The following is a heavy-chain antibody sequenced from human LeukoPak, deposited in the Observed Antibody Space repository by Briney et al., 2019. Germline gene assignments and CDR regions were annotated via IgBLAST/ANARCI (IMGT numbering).Heavy chain of an antibody. J-gene: IGHJ4*02. Sequence: ASVEVSCKASGYTFTSYAMNWVRQAPGQGLEWMGWINTNTGNPTYAQGFTGRFVFSLDTSVSTAYLQISSLKAEDTAVYYCASGYGRQYCSSTSCYRLPLGYWGQGTLVTVSS. V-gene: IGHV7-4-1*02. CDR3: ASGYGRQYCSSTSCYRLPLGY. CDR1: GYTFTSYA. D-gene: IGHD2-2*01. CDR2: INTNTGNP.